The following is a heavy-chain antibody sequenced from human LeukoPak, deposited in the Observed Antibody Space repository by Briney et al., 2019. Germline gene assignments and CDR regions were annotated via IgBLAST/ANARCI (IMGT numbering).Heavy chain of an antibody. CDR2: ISYDGSNK. Sequence: PGRSLRLSCAASGFTFSSYGMHWVRQAPGKGLEWVAVISYDGSNKYYADSVKGRFTISRDNSKNTLYLQMNSLRAEDTAVYYCAKVEWVSPNCSGGSCYSSPSDNFDYWGQGTLVTVSS. V-gene: IGHV3-30*18. CDR3: AKVEWVSPNCSGGSCYSSPSDNFDY. CDR1: GFTFSSYG. J-gene: IGHJ4*02. D-gene: IGHD2-15*01.